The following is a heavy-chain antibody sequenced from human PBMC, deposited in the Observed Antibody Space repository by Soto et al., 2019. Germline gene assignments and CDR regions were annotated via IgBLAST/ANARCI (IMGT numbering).Heavy chain of an antibody. CDR3: VKKIAGTTTSGAYWSFDL. CDR2: ISGGGDAT. J-gene: IGHJ2*01. Sequence: EVQLLESGGGLLQPGGSLTLSCAASGFTFSEFAMNWVRQAPGKGLEWVSGISGGGDATFYADSVKGRFTISRVQSKNTVYLQMNGLRADDTAVYYCVKKIAGTTTSGAYWSFDLWGRGTLVTVSS. V-gene: IGHV3-23*01. D-gene: IGHD1-26*01. CDR1: GFTFSEFA.